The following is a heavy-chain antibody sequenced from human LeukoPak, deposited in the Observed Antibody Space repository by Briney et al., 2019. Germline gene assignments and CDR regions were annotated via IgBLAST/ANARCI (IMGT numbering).Heavy chain of an antibody. V-gene: IGHV3-23*01. CDR1: GFTFSSYA. J-gene: IGHJ4*02. D-gene: IGHD2-2*01. CDR3: AKVAVNHCSSTSCYFDY. CDR2: ISGSGGST. Sequence: GGSLRLSCAASGFTFSSYAMSWVRQAPGKGLEWVSAISGSGGSTYYADSVKGRFTISRDNSKNTLYLQMNSLRAEDTAVYYCAKVAVNHCSSTSCYFDYWGQGTLVTVSS.